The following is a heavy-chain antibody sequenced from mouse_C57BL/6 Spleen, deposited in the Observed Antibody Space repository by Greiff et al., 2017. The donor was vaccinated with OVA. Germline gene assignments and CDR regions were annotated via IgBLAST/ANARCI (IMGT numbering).Heavy chain of an antibody. CDR2: IYPRSGNT. CDR1: GYTFTSYG. D-gene: IGHD4-1*01. V-gene: IGHV1-81*01. Sequence: VKLQESGAELARPGASVKLSCKASGYTFTSYGISWVKQRTGQGLEWIGEIYPRSGNTYYNEKFKGKATLTADKSSSTAYMELRSLTSEDSAVYFCARKLGYAMDYWGQGTSVTVSS. J-gene: IGHJ4*01. CDR3: ARKLGYAMDY.